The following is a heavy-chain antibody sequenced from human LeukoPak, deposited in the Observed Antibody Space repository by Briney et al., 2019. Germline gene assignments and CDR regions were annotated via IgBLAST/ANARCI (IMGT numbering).Heavy chain of an antibody. CDR2: IIPILGIA. Sequence: VASVKVSCKASGGTFSSYTISWVRQAPGQGLEWMGRIIPILGIANYAQKFQGRVTITADKSTSTAYMELSSLRPEGTAVYYCARTYDSSGYEEYWGQGTLVTVSS. D-gene: IGHD3-22*01. V-gene: IGHV1-69*02. J-gene: IGHJ4*02. CDR3: ARTYDSSGYEEY. CDR1: GGTFSSYT.